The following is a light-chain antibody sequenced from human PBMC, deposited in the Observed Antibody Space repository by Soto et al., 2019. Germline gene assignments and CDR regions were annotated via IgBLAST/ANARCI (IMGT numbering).Light chain of an antibody. Sequence: DVVMTQSPLSLPVTLGQPATISCKSSRSLVFSDGNTYLNWFQHRPGQSPRRLIYQASNRDSGVPDRFSGSGSGTDFTLKISRVESEDVAVYFCMQGTHWPVTFGQGTRLEIK. J-gene: IGKJ5*01. CDR2: QAS. CDR3: MQGTHWPVT. CDR1: RSLVFSDGNTY. V-gene: IGKV2-30*01.